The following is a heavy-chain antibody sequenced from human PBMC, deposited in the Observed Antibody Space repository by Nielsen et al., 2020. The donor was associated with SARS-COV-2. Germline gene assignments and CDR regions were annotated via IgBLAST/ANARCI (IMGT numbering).Heavy chain of an antibody. V-gene: IGHV3-9*01. CDR1: GFTFDDYA. D-gene: IGHD3-22*01. Sequence: SLKISCAASGFTFDDYAMHWVRQAPGKGLEWVSGMSRNSGSIGYADSVKGRFTISRDNAKNSLYLQMNSLRAEDTALYYCAKDISWGYYDSTTGCPYFYFWSQGTLVTVSS. CDR3: AKDISWGYYDSTTGCPYFYF. CDR2: MSRNSGSI. J-gene: IGHJ4*02.